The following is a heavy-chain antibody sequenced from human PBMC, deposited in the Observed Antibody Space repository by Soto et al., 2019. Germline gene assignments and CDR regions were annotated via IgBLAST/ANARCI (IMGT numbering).Heavy chain of an antibody. J-gene: IGHJ4*02. Sequence: SVKVSCKASGLTFSSSAMQWVRQARGQRLEWIGWIVVGSGNTNYAQKFQERVTITRDMSTSTAYMELSSLRSEDTAVYYCAAGPVAVLAATLSGFDCWGQGTLVTVPQ. CDR3: AAGPVAVLAATLSGFDC. V-gene: IGHV1-58*02. D-gene: IGHD2-15*01. CDR2: IVVGSGNT. CDR1: GLTFSSSA.